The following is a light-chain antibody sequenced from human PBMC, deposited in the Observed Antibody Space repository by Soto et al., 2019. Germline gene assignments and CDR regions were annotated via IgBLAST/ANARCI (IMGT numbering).Light chain of an antibody. Sequence: DIPMTQSPSTLSASVGDRVTITCRASQRISNWLAWYQQKPGNAPKLLISDASNLVSGVPSRFSGSGSGTQFTLTISSLQPDDFATYYCQQYKTYSPWTFGQGTKVEIK. CDR1: QRISNW. CDR3: QQYKTYSPWT. CDR2: DAS. J-gene: IGKJ1*01. V-gene: IGKV1-5*01.